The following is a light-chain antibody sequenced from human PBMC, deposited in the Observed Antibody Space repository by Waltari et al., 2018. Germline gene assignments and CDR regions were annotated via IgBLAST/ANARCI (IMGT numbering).Light chain of an antibody. CDR1: QSVSRT. Sequence: EIVLTQSPGTLSVSPGERATLSCRASQSVSRTLAWYQQKPGQAPRLLIYGASTRATGIPERFSGGGSGTDFSLTISRLEPEDFAVYYCQHYVSLPATFGQGTKVEIK. J-gene: IGKJ1*01. CDR3: QHYVSLPAT. CDR2: GAS. V-gene: IGKV3-20*01.